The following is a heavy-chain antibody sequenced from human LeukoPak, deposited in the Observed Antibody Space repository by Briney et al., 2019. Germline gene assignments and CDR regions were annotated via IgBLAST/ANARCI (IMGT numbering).Heavy chain of an antibody. J-gene: IGHJ4*02. CDR1: GFSFSNYA. CDR3: AKDEEWIQPYYFDY. D-gene: IGHD5-18*01. V-gene: IGHV3-23*01. Sequence: GGSLRLSCAASGFSFSNYAMTWVRQAPGMGLEWVSVFSGSDSTYYADSVKGRFTISRDNSKNMLYLQMNSLRAEDTAVYYCAKDEEWIQPYYFDYWGQGTLVTVSS. CDR2: FSGSDST.